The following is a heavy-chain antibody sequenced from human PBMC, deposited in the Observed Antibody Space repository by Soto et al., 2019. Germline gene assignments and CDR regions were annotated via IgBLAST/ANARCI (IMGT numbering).Heavy chain of an antibody. Sequence: QPGGSLRLSCAASGFTFSSYGMHWVRQAPGKGLEWVAVIWYDGSNKYYADSVKGRFTISRDNSKNTLYLQMNSLRAEDTAVYYCARVRGYSGYDPLGYWGQGTLVTVSS. CDR3: ARVRGYSGYDPLGY. J-gene: IGHJ4*02. CDR2: IWYDGSNK. V-gene: IGHV3-33*01. CDR1: GFTFSSYG. D-gene: IGHD5-12*01.